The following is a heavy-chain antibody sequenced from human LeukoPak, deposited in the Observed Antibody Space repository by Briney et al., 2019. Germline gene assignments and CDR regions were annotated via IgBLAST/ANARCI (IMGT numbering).Heavy chain of an antibody. CDR1: GFTVSGNY. J-gene: IGHJ4*02. CDR3: AKLPLGGRRGTGY. V-gene: IGHV3-53*05. CDR2: VYPNGYT. Sequence: GGSLRLSCAASGFTVSGNYMNWVRQAPGKGLEWVSIVYPNGYTYYADSVKGRFTISRDNAKNSLYLQMNSLRAEDTALYYCAKLPLGGRRGTGYWGQGTLVTVSS. D-gene: IGHD3/OR15-3a*01.